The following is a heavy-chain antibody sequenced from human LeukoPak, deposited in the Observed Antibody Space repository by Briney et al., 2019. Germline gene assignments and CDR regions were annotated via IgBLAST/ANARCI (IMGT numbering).Heavy chain of an antibody. Sequence: GGSLRLSCAASGFTFSSYGMHWVRQAPGKGLEWVSVISGSGGSTSYADSVKGRFTISRDNAKNTLYLQMNSLRAEDTAVYYCARESGIAAALDLWGQGTLVTVSS. D-gene: IGHD6-13*01. CDR1: GFTFSSYG. V-gene: IGHV3-74*01. CDR2: ISGSGGST. J-gene: IGHJ5*02. CDR3: ARESGIAAALDL.